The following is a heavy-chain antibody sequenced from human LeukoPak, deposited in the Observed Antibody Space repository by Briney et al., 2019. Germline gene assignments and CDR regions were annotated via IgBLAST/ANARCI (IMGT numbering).Heavy chain of an antibody. CDR2: VYSGGST. CDR3: ARDKAGNRYFDS. J-gene: IGHJ4*02. Sequence: GGSLRLSCAASGFTVSSNYMSWVRQAPGKGLDWVSIVYSGGSTYYADSVKGRFTISRDNSKNTLYLQMNSLRAEDTAVYHCARDKAGNRYFDSWGQGTLVTVSS. CDR1: GFTVSSNY. D-gene: IGHD6-19*01. V-gene: IGHV3-53*01.